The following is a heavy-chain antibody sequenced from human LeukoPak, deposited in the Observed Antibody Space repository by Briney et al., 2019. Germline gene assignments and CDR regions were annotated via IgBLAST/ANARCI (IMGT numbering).Heavy chain of an antibody. J-gene: IGHJ4*02. CDR3: AKESVDIVVVPAAKRDFDY. D-gene: IGHD2-2*01. Sequence: GGSLRLSCAASGFTFSSYGMHWVRQAPGKGLEWVAFIRYDGSNKYYADSVKGRLPISRDNSKNTLYLQMNSLRAEDTAVYYCAKESVDIVVVPAAKRDFDYWGQGTLVTVSS. V-gene: IGHV3-30*02. CDR2: IRYDGSNK. CDR1: GFTFSSYG.